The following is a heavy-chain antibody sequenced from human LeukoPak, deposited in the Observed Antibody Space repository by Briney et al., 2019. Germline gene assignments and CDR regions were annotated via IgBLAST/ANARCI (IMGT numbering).Heavy chain of an antibody. D-gene: IGHD3-10*01. Sequence: GGSLRLSCAASGFTFSDHYMDWVRQAPGKGLEWVGRTRNKANSYTTEYAASVKGRFTISRDDSKNSLYLQMNSLKTEDTAVYYCARVLYYGSGSFNYWAQGTLVTVSS. J-gene: IGHJ4*02. V-gene: IGHV3-72*01. CDR2: TRNKANSYTT. CDR1: GFTFSDHY. CDR3: ARVLYYGSGSFNY.